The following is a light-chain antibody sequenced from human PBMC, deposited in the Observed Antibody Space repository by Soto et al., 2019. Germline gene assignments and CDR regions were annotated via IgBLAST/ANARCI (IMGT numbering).Light chain of an antibody. V-gene: IGLV3-21*04. J-gene: IGLJ2*01. CDR1: NIGSNT. CDR2: YGS. Sequence: SYELIQPPSVSVAPGKTARISCGGNNIGSNTVHWYQQKPGQAPVLVIYYGSDRPSWIPERFSGSNSGNTATLTISRVEAGDEDDYFCQVWDSTSDHPVFGGGTKVTVL. CDR3: QVWDSTSDHPV.